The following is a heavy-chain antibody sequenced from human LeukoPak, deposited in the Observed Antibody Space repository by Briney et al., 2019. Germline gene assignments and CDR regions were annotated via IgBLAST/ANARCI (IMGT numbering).Heavy chain of an antibody. Sequence: GGSLRLSCAASGFTFSSYWMSWVRQAPGKGLEWVANIKQDGSEKYYVDSVKGRFTISRDNAKNSLYLQMNSLRAEDTAVYYCARDSSSWYGTDFFFDYWGQGTLVTVSS. J-gene: IGHJ4*02. CDR2: IKQDGSEK. D-gene: IGHD6-13*01. CDR3: ARDSSSWYGTDFFFDY. CDR1: GFTFSSYW. V-gene: IGHV3-7*01.